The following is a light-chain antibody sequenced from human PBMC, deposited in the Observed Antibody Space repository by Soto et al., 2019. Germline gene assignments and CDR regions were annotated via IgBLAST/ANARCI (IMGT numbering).Light chain of an antibody. CDR1: NSDIGGYND. J-gene: IGLJ2*01. CDR2: DVS. Sequence: QSALTQPASVSGSPGQSITISCTGTNSDIGGYNDVSWYQQPPGKAPKLMIYDVSNRPSGVSYRFSGSKSGNTSSLTISGLPADDEADYSCSSYTSRSTLVVFGGGTKVTVL. CDR3: SSYTSRSTLVV. V-gene: IGLV2-14*03.